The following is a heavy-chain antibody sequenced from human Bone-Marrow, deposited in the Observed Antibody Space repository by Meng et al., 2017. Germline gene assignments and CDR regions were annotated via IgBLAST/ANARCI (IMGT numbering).Heavy chain of an antibody. D-gene: IGHD6-13*01. CDR3: ARGAGIF. V-gene: IGHV1-18*01. J-gene: IGHJ4*02. CDR1: GYTFTSYG. CDR2: ISAYNGNT. Sequence: QGALLRAGGEGKKPRDSVKASCKASGYTFTSYGISWVRQAPGQGLEWMGWISAYNGNTNYAQKLQGRVTMTTDTSTSTAYMELRSLRSDDTAVYYCARGAGIFGGQGTLVTVSS.